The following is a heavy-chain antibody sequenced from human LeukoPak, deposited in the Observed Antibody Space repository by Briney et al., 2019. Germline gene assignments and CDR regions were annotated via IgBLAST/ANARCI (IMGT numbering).Heavy chain of an antibody. V-gene: IGHV1-18*01. CDR3: ARDSYYVSSGYHDY. D-gene: IGHD3-22*01. J-gene: IGHJ4*02. Sequence: ASVKVSCKASGYTFTSYGISWVRQAPGQGLEWMGWISAYNGNTNYAQKLQGRVTMTTDTSTSTAYMELRSLRSDDTAVYYCARDSYYVSSGYHDYWGQGTLVTVSS. CDR2: ISAYNGNT. CDR1: GYTFTSYG.